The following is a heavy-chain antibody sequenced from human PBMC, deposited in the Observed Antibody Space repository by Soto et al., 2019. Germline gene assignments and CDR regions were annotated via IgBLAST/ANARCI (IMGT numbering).Heavy chain of an antibody. Sequence: ASVKVSCKASGYTFTGYYMHWVRHAPGQGLEWMGWINPNSGGTNYAQKFQGWVTMTRDTSISTAYMELSRLRSVDTAVYYCARGYCSSTSCYEAAREDAFDIWGQGTMVTVSS. V-gene: IGHV1-2*04. D-gene: IGHD2-2*01. CDR2: INPNSGGT. CDR3: ARGYCSSTSCYEAAREDAFDI. J-gene: IGHJ3*02. CDR1: GYTFTGYY.